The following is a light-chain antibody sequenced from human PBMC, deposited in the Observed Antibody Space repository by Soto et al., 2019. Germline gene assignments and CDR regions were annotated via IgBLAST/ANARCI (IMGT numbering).Light chain of an antibody. V-gene: IGKV3-15*01. CDR2: GAS. CDR1: QSLNRD. Sequence: IVMTQSPATLSMSPGERATLSCRASQSLNRDLAWYQQKPGQSPRLLIFGASIRATGIPARFSGSGSGTEFTLTIGSLQSEDCALYYCQQYNNSPGTFGQGTKVDI. CDR3: QQYNNSPGT. J-gene: IGKJ1*01.